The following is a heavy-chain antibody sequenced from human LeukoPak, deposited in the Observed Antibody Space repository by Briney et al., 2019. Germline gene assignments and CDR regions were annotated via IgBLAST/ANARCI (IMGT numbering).Heavy chain of an antibody. J-gene: IGHJ4*02. V-gene: IGHV4-59*08. CDR1: GGSISSYY. D-gene: IGHD3-22*01. CDR3: ARVGANYYDSSGYIDY. Sequence: SETLSLTCTVSGGSISSYYWSWIRQPPGKGLEWIGYIYYSGSTYYNPSLKSRVTISVDTSKNQFSLKLSSVTAADTAVYYCARVGANYYDSSGYIDYWGQGTLVTVAS. CDR2: IYYSGST.